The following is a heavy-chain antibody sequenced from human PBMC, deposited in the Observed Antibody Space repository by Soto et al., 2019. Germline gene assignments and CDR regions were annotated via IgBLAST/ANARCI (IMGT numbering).Heavy chain of an antibody. V-gene: IGHV4-31*03. CDR2: IYYSGST. CDR3: ARATRLYSSSWYYYFDY. Sequence: QVQLQESGPGLVKPSQTLSLTCTVSGGSISSGGYYWSWIRQHPGKGLEWIGYIYYSGSTYYNPSLKGRVTISVDTSKNQFSLKLSSVTAADTAVYYCARATRLYSSSWYYYFDYWGQGTLVTVSS. J-gene: IGHJ4*02. CDR1: GGSISSGGYY. D-gene: IGHD6-13*01.